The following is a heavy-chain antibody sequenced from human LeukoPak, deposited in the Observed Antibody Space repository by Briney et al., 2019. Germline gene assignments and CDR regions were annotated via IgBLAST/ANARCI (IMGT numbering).Heavy chain of an antibody. CDR2: IYYSGST. CDR1: GGSISSGGYY. CDR3: ASSGYSSSWYAFPLDY. J-gene: IGHJ4*02. D-gene: IGHD6-13*01. V-gene: IGHV4-61*08. Sequence: PSQTLSLTCTVSGGSISSGGYYWSWIRQPPGKGLEWIGYIYYSGSTNYNPSLKSRVTISVDTSKNQFSLKLSSVTAADTAVYYCASSGYSSSWYAFPLDYWGQGTLVTVSS.